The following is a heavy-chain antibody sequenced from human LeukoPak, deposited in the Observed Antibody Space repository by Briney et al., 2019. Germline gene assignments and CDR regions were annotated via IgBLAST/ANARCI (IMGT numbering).Heavy chain of an antibody. CDR2: IYYSGST. D-gene: IGHD4-11*01. V-gene: IGHV4-39*01. J-gene: IGHJ4*02. Sequence: SETLSLTCTVSGGSISSSSYYWGWIRQPPGKGLEWIGSIYYSGSTYYNPSLKSRVTISVDTSKNQFSLKLSSVTAADTAVYYCARHSRQLRGRIFYWGQGTLVTASS. CDR1: GGSISSSSYY. CDR3: ARHSRQLRGRIFY.